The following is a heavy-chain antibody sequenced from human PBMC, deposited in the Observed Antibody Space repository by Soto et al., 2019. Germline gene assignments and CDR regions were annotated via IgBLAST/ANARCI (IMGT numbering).Heavy chain of an antibody. CDR2: ISGSGGST. V-gene: IGHV3-23*01. CDR3: AKARAQYYDFWSGYPVDY. CDR1: GFTFSSYS. D-gene: IGHD3-3*01. Sequence: GGSLRLCCAASGFTFSSYSMSWVRPAPGKGVEWVSAISGSGGSTYYADSVKGRFTISRDNSKNTLYLQMNSLRAEDTAVYYCAKARAQYYDFWSGYPVDYWGQGTLVTVSS. J-gene: IGHJ4*02.